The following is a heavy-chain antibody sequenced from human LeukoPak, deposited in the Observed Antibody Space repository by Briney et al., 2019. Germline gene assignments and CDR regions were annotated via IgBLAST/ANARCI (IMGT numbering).Heavy chain of an antibody. Sequence: GGSLRLSCAVSGFTFTDTYMTWIRQAPGKGLESLSYISPSGTDISYADSVKGRFTISRDNAKNSLYLQMNSLRAEDTAVYYCARADSRGSYWYFDLWGRGTLVTVSS. J-gene: IGHJ2*01. CDR2: ISPSGTDI. D-gene: IGHD1-1*01. CDR1: GFTFTDTY. V-gene: IGHV3-11*04. CDR3: ARADSRGSYWYFDL.